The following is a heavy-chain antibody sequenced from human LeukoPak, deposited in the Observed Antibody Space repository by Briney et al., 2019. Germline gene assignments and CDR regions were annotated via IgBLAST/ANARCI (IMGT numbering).Heavy chain of an antibody. D-gene: IGHD6-19*01. J-gene: IGHJ3*02. Sequence: SETLSLTCTVSGGSISSGDYYWSWIRQNPGKGLEWIGYIYYSGSTYYNPSLKSRVTISVDTSKNQFSLKLSSVTAADTAVYYCAGRQSMTVAVDAFDIWGQGTMVTVSS. CDR1: GGSISSGDYY. CDR3: AGRQSMTVAVDAFDI. V-gene: IGHV4-31*03. CDR2: IYYSGST.